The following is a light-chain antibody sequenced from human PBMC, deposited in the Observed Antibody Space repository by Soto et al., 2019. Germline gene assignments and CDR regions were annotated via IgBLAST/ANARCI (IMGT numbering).Light chain of an antibody. CDR1: SSDVGGYNS. V-gene: IGLV2-14*01. Sequence: QSVLTQPASVSGSPGQSITISCTGTSSDVGGYNSVSWYQQHPGKAPKLMIYEVSNRPSGVSNRFSGSKSGNTASLTISGLQAEDEADYYCSSYTSSNTHGMFGGGTKVTVL. J-gene: IGLJ3*02. CDR3: SSYTSSNTHGM. CDR2: EVS.